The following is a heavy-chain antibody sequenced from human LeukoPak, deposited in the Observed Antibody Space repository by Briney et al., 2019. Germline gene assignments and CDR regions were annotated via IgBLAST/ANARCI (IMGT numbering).Heavy chain of an antibody. CDR1: GFTFSSYW. V-gene: IGHV3-7*01. CDR3: AREGVPAAPNFDY. Sequence: PGGSLRLSCAASGFTFSSYWMSWVRQAPGKGLEWVANIKQDGSEKYYVDSVKGRFTISRDNAKNSPYLQMNSLRAEDTAVYYCAREGVPAAPNFDYWGQGTLVTVSS. J-gene: IGHJ4*02. CDR2: IKQDGSEK. D-gene: IGHD2-2*01.